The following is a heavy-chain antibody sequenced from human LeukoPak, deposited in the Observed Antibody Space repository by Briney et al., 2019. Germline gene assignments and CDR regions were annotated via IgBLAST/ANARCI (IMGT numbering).Heavy chain of an antibody. Sequence: PGRSLRLSCAASGFTFSSYAMHWVRQAPGKGLEWVAVISYDGSNKYYADSVKGRFTISRDNSKNTLYLQMNSLRAEDTAVYYCARDQEGSSWARGAFDIWGQGTMVTVSS. D-gene: IGHD6-13*01. CDR3: ARDQEGSSWARGAFDI. V-gene: IGHV3-30*04. CDR1: GFTFSSYA. J-gene: IGHJ3*02. CDR2: ISYDGSNK.